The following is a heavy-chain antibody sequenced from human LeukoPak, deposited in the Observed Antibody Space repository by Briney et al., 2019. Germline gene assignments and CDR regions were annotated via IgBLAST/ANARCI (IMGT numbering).Heavy chain of an antibody. J-gene: IGHJ4*02. CDR2: ISRSDTTI. CDR1: GFTFSSYS. CDR3: AGDQGGSSWFDY. D-gene: IGHD6-13*01. Sequence: GGSLRLSCAASGFTFSSYSVNWVRQAPGKGLEWVSYISRSDTTIYYADSVKGRFTISRDNAKNSLFLQMNSLRDEDTAVYYCAGDQGGSSWFDYWGRGTLVTVSS. V-gene: IGHV3-48*02.